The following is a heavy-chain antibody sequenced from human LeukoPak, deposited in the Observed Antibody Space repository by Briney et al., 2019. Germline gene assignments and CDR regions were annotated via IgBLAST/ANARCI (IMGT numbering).Heavy chain of an antibody. J-gene: IGHJ4*02. V-gene: IGHV3-33*01. Sequence: GGSLRLSCAASGFTFSSYGMHWVRQAPGKGLEWVAVIWYDGSNKYYADSVKGRFTISRDNSKNTLYLQMNSLRAEDTAVYYCARAPRVKGLYADYWGQGTLVTVSS. CDR3: ARAPRVKGLYADY. D-gene: IGHD2-8*01. CDR1: GFTFSSYG. CDR2: IWYDGSNK.